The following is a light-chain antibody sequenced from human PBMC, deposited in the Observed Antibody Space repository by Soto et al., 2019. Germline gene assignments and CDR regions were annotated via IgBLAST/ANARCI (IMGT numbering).Light chain of an antibody. V-gene: IGLV2-14*01. CDR2: DVS. CDR1: SSDVGGYNS. J-gene: IGLJ1*01. CDR3: SSYTSSSTYV. Sequence: QSALTQPASVSGSPGQSIAISCTGTSSDVGGYNSVSWYQQHPGKAPKLMVYDVSNRPSGVSNRFSGSKSGNTASLTISGLQAEDEADDYCSSYTSSSTYVFGTGTKFTVL.